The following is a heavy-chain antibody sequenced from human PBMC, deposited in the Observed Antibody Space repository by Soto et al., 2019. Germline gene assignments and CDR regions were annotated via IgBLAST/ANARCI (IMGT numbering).Heavy chain of an antibody. CDR3: ERDQTPDV. J-gene: IGHJ6*02. CDR1: GFTFSSYS. V-gene: IGHV3-21*01. D-gene: IGHD2-15*01. Sequence: PGGSLRLSCAASGFTFSSYSMNWVRQSPWKGLEWVSSISSSSSYIYYADSVRCRFTISRDNAKNSLYLQMNSLRAEDTAVYYCERDQTPDVWGQGTTVTVSS. CDR2: ISSSSSYI.